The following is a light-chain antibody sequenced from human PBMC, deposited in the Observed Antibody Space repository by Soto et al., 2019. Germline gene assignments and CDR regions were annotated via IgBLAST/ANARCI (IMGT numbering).Light chain of an antibody. V-gene: IGLV2-18*02. CDR2: EVN. Sequence: QSALTQPPSVSGSPGQSVTISCTGTSSDVGSYNRLSWYQQPPGTAPKLIMYEVNTRPSGVPDRFSGSKSGSTASLTISGLQAEDEADYYCQSYDSSLSGSVFGGGTKVTVL. CDR1: SSDVGSYNR. CDR3: QSYDSSLSGSV. J-gene: IGLJ3*02.